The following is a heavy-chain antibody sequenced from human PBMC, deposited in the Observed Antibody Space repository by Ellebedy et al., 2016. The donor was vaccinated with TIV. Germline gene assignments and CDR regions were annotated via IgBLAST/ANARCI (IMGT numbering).Heavy chain of an antibody. J-gene: IGHJ6*02. D-gene: IGHD1-26*01. CDR2: IIPIFGTA. V-gene: IGHV1-69*06. CDR1: GGTCISYA. CDR3: ARDSAAVGGWELVYYYYGMDV. Sequence: SVKVSXKASGGTCISYAISWVRQAPGQGLEWMGGIIPIFGTANYAQKFQGRVTITADKSTSTAYMELSSLRSEDTAVYYCARDSAAVGGWELVYYYYGMDVWGQGTTVTVSS.